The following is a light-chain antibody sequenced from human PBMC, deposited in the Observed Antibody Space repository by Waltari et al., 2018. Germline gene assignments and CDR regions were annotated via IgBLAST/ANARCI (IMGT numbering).Light chain of an antibody. CDR2: GAT. J-gene: IGKJ1*01. Sequence: DIQMTQSPSFVSASVGDRVTFSCRTSQGISSRLAWYQQKPGKAPKLLMYGATSLQSGVPSRFSGSGSGTEFTLTISSLQPDDFATYYCQQYNSYEWTFGQGTKVAIK. CDR1: QGISSR. CDR3: QQYNSYEWT. V-gene: IGKV1D-16*01.